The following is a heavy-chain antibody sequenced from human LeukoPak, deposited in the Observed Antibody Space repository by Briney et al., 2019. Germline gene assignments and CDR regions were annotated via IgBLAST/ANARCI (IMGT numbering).Heavy chain of an antibody. CDR3: AKDDAWLRFGE. Sequence: GGSLRLSCAASGFTFSSYAMSWVRQAPGKGLEWVSAISPSGDITYYADSVKGRFTISRDNSKNTLYLEVISLTAEDTAVYYCAKDDAWLRFGEWSQGTLVTVSS. CDR2: ISPSGDIT. V-gene: IGHV3-23*01. CDR1: GFTFSSYA. J-gene: IGHJ4*02. D-gene: IGHD3-10*01.